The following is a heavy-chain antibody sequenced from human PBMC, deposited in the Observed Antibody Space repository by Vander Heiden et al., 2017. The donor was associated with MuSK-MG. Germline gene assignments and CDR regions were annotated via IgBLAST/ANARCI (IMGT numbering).Heavy chain of an antibody. CDR1: GGSISSSSYY. CDR3: ARHESLLGKQLVPYNGFDP. V-gene: IGHV4-39*01. CDR2: IYYSGST. D-gene: IGHD6-13*01. J-gene: IGHJ5*02. Sequence: QLQLQESGPGLVKPSETLSLTCTVSGGSISSSSYYWGWIRQPPGKGLEWIGSIYYSGSTYYNPSLKSRVTISVDTSKNQFSLKLSSVTAADTAVYYCARHESLLGKQLVPYNGFDPWGQGTLGTVSS.